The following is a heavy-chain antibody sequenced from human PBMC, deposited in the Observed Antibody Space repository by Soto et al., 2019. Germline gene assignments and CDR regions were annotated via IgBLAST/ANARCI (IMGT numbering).Heavy chain of an antibody. CDR3: ARDKAGATMLDH. D-gene: IGHD1-26*01. V-gene: IGHV5-10-1*01. Sequence: PAESMTLSCKGSGYSFTRYWISWVRQMPGTGLEWMGRIDPSDSYTNYSPSFQGHVTISADKSISTAYLQWSSLKASDTAMDYGARDKAGATMLDHCGQGTLVTVSS. CDR2: IDPSDSYT. J-gene: IGHJ5*02. CDR1: GYSFTRYW.